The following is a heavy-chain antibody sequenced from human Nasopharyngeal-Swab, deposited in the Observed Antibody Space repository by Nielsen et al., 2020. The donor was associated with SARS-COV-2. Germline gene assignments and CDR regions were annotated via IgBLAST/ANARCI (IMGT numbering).Heavy chain of an antibody. V-gene: IGHV4-39*01. D-gene: IGHD5-18*01. CDR1: GGSISSSSYY. CDR3: ATYGYGSYYYYYMDV. Sequence: SLSVTCTVSGGSISSSSYYWGWIRQPPGKGLEWIGSIYYSGSTYYNPSLKSRVTISVDTSKNQFSLKLSSVTAADTAVYYCATYGYGSYYYYYMDVWGKGTTVTVSS. J-gene: IGHJ6*03. CDR2: IYYSGST.